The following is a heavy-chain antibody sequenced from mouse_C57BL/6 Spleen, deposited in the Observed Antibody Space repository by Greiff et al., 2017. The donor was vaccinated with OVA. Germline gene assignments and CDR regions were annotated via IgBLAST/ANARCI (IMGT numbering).Heavy chain of an antibody. J-gene: IGHJ4*01. CDR3: ASGYYGSSYDAMDY. CDR1: GYTFTSYW. Sequence: QVHVKQSGAELAKPGASVKLSCKASGYTFTSYWMHWVKQRPGQGLEWIGYINPSSGYTKYNQKFKDKATLTADKSSSTAYMQLSSLTYEDSAVYYCASGYYGSSYDAMDYWGQGTSVTVSS. V-gene: IGHV1-7*01. D-gene: IGHD1-1*01. CDR2: INPSSGYT.